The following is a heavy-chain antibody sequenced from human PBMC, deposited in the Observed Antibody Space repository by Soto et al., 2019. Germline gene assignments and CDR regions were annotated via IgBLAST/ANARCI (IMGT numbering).Heavy chain of an antibody. J-gene: IGHJ3*02. Sequence: EVQLVESGGGLVKPGESLRLSCAASGFTFSNCNINWVRQAPGKGLEWVSSIRSRSIDMYYADSVKGRFTISRDDAKNSLSLQMNGLRAEDTAVYFCVRESYPAKAFDIWGQGTMVTVSS. D-gene: IGHD2-2*01. CDR2: IRSRSIDM. CDR3: VRESYPAKAFDI. V-gene: IGHV3-21*01. CDR1: GFTFSNCN.